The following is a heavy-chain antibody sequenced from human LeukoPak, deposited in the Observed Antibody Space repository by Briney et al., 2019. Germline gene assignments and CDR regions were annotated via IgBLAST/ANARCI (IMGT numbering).Heavy chain of an antibody. CDR1: GGSISSYY. J-gene: IGHJ4*02. CDR2: IYYSGST. CDR3: ARQGGYDGLINSLDY. Sequence: SETLSLTCTVSGGSISSYYWSWIRQPPGKGLEWIGYIYYSGSTNYNPSLKCRVTISVDTSKNQFSLKLSSVTAADTAVYYCARQGGYDGLINSLDYWGQGTLVTVSS. V-gene: IGHV4-59*08. D-gene: IGHD5-12*01.